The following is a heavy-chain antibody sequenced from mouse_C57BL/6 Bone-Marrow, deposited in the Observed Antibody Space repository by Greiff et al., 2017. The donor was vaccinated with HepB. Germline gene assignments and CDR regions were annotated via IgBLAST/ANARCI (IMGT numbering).Heavy chain of an antibody. CDR2: IDPEDGDT. CDR1: GFNIKDYY. J-gene: IGHJ2*01. CDR3: TTVLRSGALY. D-gene: IGHD1-1*01. Sequence: EVQLQQSGAELVRPGASVKLSCTASGFNIKDYYMHWVKQRPEQGLEWIGRIDPEDGDTEYAPKFQGKATMTAETSSNTAYLQLSSLTSEDTAVYYCTTVLRSGALYWGQGTTLTVSS. V-gene: IGHV14-1*01.